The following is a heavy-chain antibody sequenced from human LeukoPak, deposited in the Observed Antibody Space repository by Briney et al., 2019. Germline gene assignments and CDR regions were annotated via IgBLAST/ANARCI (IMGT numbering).Heavy chain of an antibody. CDR2: INPSGGST. Sequence: ASVKVSCRASGYTFTSYYMHWVRQAPGQGLAWMGIINPSGGSTSYAQKFQGRVTMTRDTSTSTVYMELSSLRSEDTAVYYCARRTPLWGPIDFWGQGTLVTVSS. CDR3: ARRTPLWGPIDF. CDR1: GYTFTSYY. J-gene: IGHJ4*02. D-gene: IGHD2-21*01. V-gene: IGHV1-46*01.